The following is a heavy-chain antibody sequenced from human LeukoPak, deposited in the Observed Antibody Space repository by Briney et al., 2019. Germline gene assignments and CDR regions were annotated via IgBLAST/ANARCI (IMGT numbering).Heavy chain of an antibody. Sequence: GGSLRLTCAASGFTFSSYGMSWVRQAPGKGLEWVSAISGSGGSTYYADSVKGRFTISRDNSKNTLYLQMNSLRAEDTAVYYCAKDREVTAFFLFDYWGQGTLVTVSS. D-gene: IGHD2-21*02. J-gene: IGHJ4*02. V-gene: IGHV3-23*01. CDR1: GFTFSSYG. CDR3: AKDREVTAFFLFDY. CDR2: ISGSGGST.